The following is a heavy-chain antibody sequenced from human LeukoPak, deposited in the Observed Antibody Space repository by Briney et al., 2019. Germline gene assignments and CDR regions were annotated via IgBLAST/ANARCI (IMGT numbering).Heavy chain of an antibody. CDR3: ARDVGYDSSGSYPYYFDY. D-gene: IGHD3-22*01. CDR1: RFTFGSYW. J-gene: IGHJ4*02. CDR2: IKQDGGEK. Sequence: GGSLRLSCAASRFTFGSYWMAWVRQAPGTGLEWVANIKQDGGEKHYVDSVQGRFTISRDNAKNSLYLQMNSLRAEDTAVYYCARDVGYDSSGSYPYYFDYWGLGTLVTVSS. V-gene: IGHV3-7*05.